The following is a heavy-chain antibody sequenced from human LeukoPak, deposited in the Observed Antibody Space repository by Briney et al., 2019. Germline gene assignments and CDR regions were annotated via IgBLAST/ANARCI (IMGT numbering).Heavy chain of an antibody. Sequence: SETLSLTCTVSGGSISSYYWSWLRQPPGKGLEWIGYIYYSGSTNYNPSLKSRVTISIDTSKTQFSLKLSSVTAADTAVYYCARGHLGGGWFKYDAFEIWGQGTMVTVSS. CDR2: IYYSGST. D-gene: IGHD6-19*01. CDR3: ARGHLGGGWFKYDAFEI. CDR1: GGSISSYY. J-gene: IGHJ3*02. V-gene: IGHV4-59*01.